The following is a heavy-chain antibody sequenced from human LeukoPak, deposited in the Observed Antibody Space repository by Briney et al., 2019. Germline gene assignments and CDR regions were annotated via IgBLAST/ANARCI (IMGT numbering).Heavy chain of an antibody. CDR2: INHSGST. CDR3: ARGVGRWLHLRYWYFDL. J-gene: IGHJ2*01. V-gene: IGHV4-34*01. D-gene: IGHD5-24*01. CDR1: GGSFSGYY. Sequence: PSETLSLTCAVYGGSFSGYYWSWIRQPPGKGLEWIGEINHSGSTNYNPSLKSRVTISVDTSKNQSSLKLSSVTAADTAVYYCARGVGRWLHLRYWYFDLWGRGTLVTVSS.